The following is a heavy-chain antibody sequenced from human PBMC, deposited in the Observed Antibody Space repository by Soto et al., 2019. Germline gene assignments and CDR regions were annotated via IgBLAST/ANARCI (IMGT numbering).Heavy chain of an antibody. J-gene: IGHJ4*02. CDR2: IYSSENT. V-gene: IGHV4-39*01. Sequence: SEAVSRSCRVSGGFFITSIYAWGWIRPSPGKGLEWIGTIYSSENTYYNPSLLSRVTISVDTSKNEFSLKLSSVTAADTAVYYCARGYGRNFDYWGQGTLVTVS. CDR3: ARGYGRNFDY. CDR1: GGFFITSIYA. D-gene: IGHD5-18*01.